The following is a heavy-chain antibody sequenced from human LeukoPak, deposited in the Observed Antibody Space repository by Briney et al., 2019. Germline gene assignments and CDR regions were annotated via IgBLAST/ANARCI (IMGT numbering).Heavy chain of an antibody. D-gene: IGHD6-13*01. V-gene: IGHV3-21*01. J-gene: IGHJ6*02. Sequence: PGGSLRVSCAASGFTFSSYSMNWVRQAPGKGLEWVSSISSSSSYIYYADSVKGRFTISRDNAKNSLYLQMNSLRAEDTAVYYCARGPTIPIAAAGTGYYYGMDVWGQGTTVTVSS. CDR3: ARGPTIPIAAAGTGYYYGMDV. CDR1: GFTFSSYS. CDR2: ISSSSSYI.